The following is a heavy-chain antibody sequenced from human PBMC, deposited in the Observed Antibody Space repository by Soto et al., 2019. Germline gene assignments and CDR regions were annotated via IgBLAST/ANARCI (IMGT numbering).Heavy chain of an antibody. V-gene: IGHV4-59*01. CDR2: IYYSGST. Sequence: QLQLQESGPGLVKPSETLSRTCTVSGASLSSYYWSWIRQPPGKGLEWIGYIYYSGSTNYNPSLKSRVTISIDTSNNQFSLKLSSVTAADTAMYYCARVTLPSTLFGVGRDWYFDLWGRGTLVTVSS. CDR3: ARVTLPSTLFGVGRDWYFDL. D-gene: IGHD3-3*01. CDR1: GASLSSYY. J-gene: IGHJ2*01.